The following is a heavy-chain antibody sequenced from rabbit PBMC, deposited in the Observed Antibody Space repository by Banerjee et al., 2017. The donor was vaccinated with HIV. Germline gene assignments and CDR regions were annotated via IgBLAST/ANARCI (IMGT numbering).Heavy chain of an antibody. D-gene: IGHD4-1*01. V-gene: IGHV1S40*01. CDR3: ARDLAGVIGWNFNL. CDR1: GFSFSGAYY. J-gene: IGHJ4*01. Sequence: QSLEESGGDLVKPGASLTLTCTASGFSFSGAYYMCWVRQPPGKGLEWIACISVGGSGNTYYATWAKGRFTFSKSSLTTVTLQMTSLTAADTATYFCARDLAGVIGWNFNLWGPGTLVTVS. CDR2: ISVGGSGNT.